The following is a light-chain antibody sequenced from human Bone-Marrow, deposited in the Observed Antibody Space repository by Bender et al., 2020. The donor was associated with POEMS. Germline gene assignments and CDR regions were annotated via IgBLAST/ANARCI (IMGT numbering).Light chain of an antibody. J-gene: IGLJ3*02. CDR3: ATWDDSLNGWV. CDR1: SSKFGSYP. Sequence: QSVLTQPPSASWTPGQRVTISCSGSSSKFGSYPVNWYQQLPGAAPKLVILNNSQRPSGVPDRFSGSNSGTSASLAISGLLSDDEADFYCATWDDSLNGWVFGGGTKLTVL. V-gene: IGLV1-44*01. CDR2: NNS.